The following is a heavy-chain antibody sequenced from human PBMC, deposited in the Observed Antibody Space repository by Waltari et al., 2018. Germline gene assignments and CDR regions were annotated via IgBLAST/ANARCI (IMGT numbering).Heavy chain of an antibody. D-gene: IGHD6-25*01. J-gene: IGHJ4*02. CDR1: GYTVTSYG. Sequence: QVQLLQPGSEVKKPGASVTVSCTASGYTVTSYGISCVRQATGQGLEWMGWFSAYNGNTNYAQKLQSRVTMTTDTSTSTAYMELRGLRSDDTDVYYGEREIAAGVEIDYWGQGTLVTVSS. CDR2: FSAYNGNT. CDR3: EREIAAGVEIDY. V-gene: IGHV1-18*01.